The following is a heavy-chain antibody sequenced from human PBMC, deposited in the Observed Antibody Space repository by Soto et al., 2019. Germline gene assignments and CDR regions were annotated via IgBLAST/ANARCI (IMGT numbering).Heavy chain of an antibody. CDR2: IYYSGST. J-gene: IGHJ4*02. CDR3: ARLYGDYYFDY. CDR1: GGSISSYY. Sequence: SETLSLTCTVSGGSISSYYWSWIWQPPGKGLEWIGYIYYSGSTNYNPSLKSRVTISVDTSKNQFSLKLSSVTAADTAVYYCARLYGDYYFDYWGQGTLVTVSS. D-gene: IGHD4-17*01. V-gene: IGHV4-59*08.